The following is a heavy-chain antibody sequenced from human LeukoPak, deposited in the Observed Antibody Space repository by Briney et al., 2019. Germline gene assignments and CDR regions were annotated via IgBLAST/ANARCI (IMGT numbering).Heavy chain of an antibody. Sequence: PSETLSLTCTVSGGSISSSSYYWGWIRQPPGKGLEWIGSIYYSGSTYYNPSLKSRMTISVDTSNNQFSLKVNSVTAADTAMYYCARDSKYDSTGHAPWGLGTLVTVSS. D-gene: IGHD3-22*01. J-gene: IGHJ5*02. CDR1: GGSISSSSYY. V-gene: IGHV4-39*07. CDR2: IYYSGST. CDR3: ARDSKYDSTGHAP.